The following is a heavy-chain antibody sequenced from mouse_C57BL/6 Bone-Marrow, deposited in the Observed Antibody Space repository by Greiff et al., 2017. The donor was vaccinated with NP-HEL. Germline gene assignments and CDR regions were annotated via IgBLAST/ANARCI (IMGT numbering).Heavy chain of an antibody. Sequence: EVKLVESGGGLVQPGESLKLSCESNEYELPSHDMSWVRMTPEQRPEVGAAINSDGGSTYHPDTMERRVIISRDKTKKSLYLQMSSLRSEDTALYDCARHTTVVATDAMDCWGQGTSVTVSS. CDR1: EYELPSHD. V-gene: IGHV5-2*01. CDR3: ARHTTVVATDAMDC. CDR2: INSDGGST. J-gene: IGHJ4*01. D-gene: IGHD1-1*01.